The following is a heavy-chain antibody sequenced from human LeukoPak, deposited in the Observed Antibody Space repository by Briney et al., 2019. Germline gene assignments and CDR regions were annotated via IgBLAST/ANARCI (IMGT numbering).Heavy chain of an antibody. D-gene: IGHD1-26*01. CDR3: ARGGNYWPQWWFDP. Sequence: SETLSLTCTVSGGSISNYYWNWIRQPPGKGLEWIGYIYYSGSTNYNPSLKSRVTISVDTSKNQFSLKLSSVTAADTAVYYCARGGNYWPQWWFDPWGRGTLVSVSS. J-gene: IGHJ5*02. CDR1: GGSISNYY. CDR2: IYYSGST. V-gene: IGHV4-59*01.